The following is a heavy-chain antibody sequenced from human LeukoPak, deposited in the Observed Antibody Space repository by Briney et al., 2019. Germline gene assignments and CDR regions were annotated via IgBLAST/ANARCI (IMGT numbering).Heavy chain of an antibody. CDR2: IRSKANSYVT. J-gene: IGHJ6*02. Sequence: GGSLRLSCAASGFTFGASAMRWVRQASGKGLEWVGRIRSKANSYVTAYAASVTGRFTISRDDSSNTAYLQMHSLNTEDTAVYYCARHSDTYGSRANCYVDNFYGLDVWGQGTRVTVSS. CDR3: ARHSDTYGSRANCYVDNFYGLDV. CDR1: GFTFGASA. V-gene: IGHV3-73*01. D-gene: IGHD2-2*01.